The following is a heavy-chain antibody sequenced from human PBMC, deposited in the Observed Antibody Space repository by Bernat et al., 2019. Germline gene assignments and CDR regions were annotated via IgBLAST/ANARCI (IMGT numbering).Heavy chain of an antibody. CDR3: ARGTSTSAPYMDV. Sequence: QVQLVESGGGLVKPGGSLSLSCAASGFTFGDSYISWIRQAPGKGLDWVSSISSSSSYTNYADSVKGRFTISRDNAKNSLYLQMNSLRAEDTAVYYCARGTSTSAPYMDVWGKGTTVTVSS. CDR1: GFTFGDSY. CDR2: ISSSSSYT. J-gene: IGHJ6*03. V-gene: IGHV3-11*05.